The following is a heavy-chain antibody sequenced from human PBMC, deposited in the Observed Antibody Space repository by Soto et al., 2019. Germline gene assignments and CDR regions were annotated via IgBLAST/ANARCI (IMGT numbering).Heavy chain of an antibody. CDR2: INPKSGGT. V-gene: IGHV1-2*02. J-gene: IGHJ6*02. CDR3: ARDQKSTTHYYYYYGMDV. Sequence: QVQLVQSGAEVKKPGASVKVSCKASGYTFIGYHMHWVRQAPGQGLEWMGWINPKSGGTDYAQKFQGRVTMTRDTSISTAYMELSGLRSDDTAVYYCARDQKSTTHYYYYYGMDVWGQGTTVTVSS. CDR1: GYTFIGYH. D-gene: IGHD5-12*01.